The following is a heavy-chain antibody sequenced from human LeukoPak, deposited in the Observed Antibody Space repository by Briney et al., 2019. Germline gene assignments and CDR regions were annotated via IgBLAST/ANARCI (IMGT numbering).Heavy chain of an antibody. Sequence: PGGSLRLSCAASGFTFSSYAMSWVRHAPGKGLEWVSAISGSGGSTYYADSVKGRFTISRDNSKNTLYLQMNSLRAEDTAVYYCAKDMGATMVRGSWGGYYGMDVWGQGTTVTVSS. V-gene: IGHV3-23*01. CDR2: ISGSGGST. CDR1: GFTFSSYA. CDR3: AKDMGATMVRGSWGGYYGMDV. J-gene: IGHJ6*02. D-gene: IGHD3-10*01.